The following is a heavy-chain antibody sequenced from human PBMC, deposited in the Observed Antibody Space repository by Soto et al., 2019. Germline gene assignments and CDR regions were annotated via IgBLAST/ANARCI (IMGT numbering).Heavy chain of an antibody. V-gene: IGHV4-31*03. CDR2: MSYTGST. CDR3: ARARVISSRNWFDP. D-gene: IGHD6-6*01. CDR1: NGSINRGGYY. Sequence: SETLSLTCTISNGSINRGGYYWSWIRQHPGRGLEWVGYMSYTGSTYYSPSLKSRVTISVDTSKTQLSLKLSSVAAADTAIYYCARARVISSRNWFDPWGQGTLVTVSS. J-gene: IGHJ5*02.